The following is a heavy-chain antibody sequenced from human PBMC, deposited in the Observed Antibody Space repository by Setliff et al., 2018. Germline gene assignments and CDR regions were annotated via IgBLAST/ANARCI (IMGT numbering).Heavy chain of an antibody. V-gene: IGHV4-34*01. Sequence: SETLSLTCAVYGGSFSDNYWSWIRQPPGKGLEWIGQIHHSGITNHSPSLKSRVTISVDMSKNQISLKLSSVAAADTAVYYCANHGCSGAGCKFYFDPWGQGTLVTVSS. J-gene: IGHJ5*02. CDR3: ANHGCSGAGCKFYFDP. CDR1: GGSFSDNY. D-gene: IGHD2-15*01. CDR2: IHHSGIT.